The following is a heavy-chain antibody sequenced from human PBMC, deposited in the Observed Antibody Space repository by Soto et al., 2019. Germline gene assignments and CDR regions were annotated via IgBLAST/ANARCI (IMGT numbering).Heavy chain of an antibody. CDR2: LSFDGNNI. D-gene: IGHD5-18*01. Sequence: QVQLAESGGGVVQPGRSLRLSCAASGFTFSNYAIHWVRQAPGKGLEWVAVLSFDGNNIHYADSVKGRFTVSRDNSKNPLFLQMNSLRPEDTALYYCARGPIGDAAMVTNYFDYWGQGTLVTVSS. CDR3: ARGPIGDAAMVTNYFDY. V-gene: IGHV3-30*04. CDR1: GFTFSNYA. J-gene: IGHJ4*02.